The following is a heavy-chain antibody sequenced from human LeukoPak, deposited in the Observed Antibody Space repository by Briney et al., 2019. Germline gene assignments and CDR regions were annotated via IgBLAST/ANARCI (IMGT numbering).Heavy chain of an antibody. D-gene: IGHD2-21*01. Sequence: GGSLRLSCEASGFTFSSFPMHWVRQTPDKRLEWVAVISDDGRDTYYADSVKGRFTISRDHSKNTLYLQMNSLSPEDTAVFYCARVGRVSIYPSYMDVWGKGTAVTVSS. J-gene: IGHJ6*03. CDR1: GFTFSSFP. CDR2: ISDDGRDT. V-gene: IGHV3-30*04. CDR3: ARVGRVSIYPSYMDV.